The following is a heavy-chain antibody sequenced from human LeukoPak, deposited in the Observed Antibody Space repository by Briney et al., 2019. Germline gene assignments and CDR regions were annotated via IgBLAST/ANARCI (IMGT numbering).Heavy chain of an antibody. D-gene: IGHD2-21*01. J-gene: IGHJ4*02. CDR1: GNSITSDF. CDR2: INYSGRS. Sequence: SETLSLTCIVSGNSITSDFWSWIRQSPGTGLEWIGYINYSGRSEYDPSLKSRVTISVDRSRKRVSLKMRSVTAADTAVYYCARLDCLSDECYNYWAVGALVTVSS. CDR3: ARLDCLSDECYNY. V-gene: IGHV4-59*08.